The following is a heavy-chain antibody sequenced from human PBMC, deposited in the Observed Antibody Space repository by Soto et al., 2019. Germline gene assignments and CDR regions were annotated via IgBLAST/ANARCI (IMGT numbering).Heavy chain of an antibody. CDR3: ARHKAFYYDSSGA. D-gene: IGHD3-22*01. V-gene: IGHV5-10-1*01. J-gene: IGHJ5*02. CDR1: GYSFTSYW. CDR2: IDPSDSYA. Sequence: PGESLKISCKGSGYSFTSYWISWVRQMPAKVLEWMGRIDPSDSYANYSPSFQGHVTFSADKSISTAYLQWSSLRASDTAMYYCARHKAFYYDSSGAWGQGXLVTVYS.